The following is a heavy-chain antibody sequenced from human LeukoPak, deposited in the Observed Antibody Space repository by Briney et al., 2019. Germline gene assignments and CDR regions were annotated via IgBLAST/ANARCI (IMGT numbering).Heavy chain of an antibody. D-gene: IGHD3-3*01. CDR3: ARNPTRRYYDFWSGYFFGDYYMDV. Sequence: SETLSLTCTVSGGSISSHYWSWIRQPPGKGLEWIGYIYYSGSANYNPSLKSRVTISVDTSKNQFSLKLSSVTAADTAVYYCARNPTRRYYDFWSGYFFGDYYMDVWGKGTTVTVSS. CDR2: IYYSGSA. J-gene: IGHJ6*03. CDR1: GGSISSHY. V-gene: IGHV4-59*11.